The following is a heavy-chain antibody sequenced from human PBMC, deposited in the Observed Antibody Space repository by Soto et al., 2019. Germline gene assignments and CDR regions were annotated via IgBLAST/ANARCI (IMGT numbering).Heavy chain of an antibody. J-gene: IGHJ6*02. Sequence: NPGGSLRLSCAASGFTFSSYSMNWVRQAPGKGLEWVSSISSSSSYIYYADSVKGRFTISRDNAKNSLYLQMNSLRAEDTAVYYCARDRNNWNSPDGMDVWGQGTTVTVSS. CDR1: GFTFSSYS. V-gene: IGHV3-21*01. D-gene: IGHD1-7*01. CDR3: ARDRNNWNSPDGMDV. CDR2: ISSSSSYI.